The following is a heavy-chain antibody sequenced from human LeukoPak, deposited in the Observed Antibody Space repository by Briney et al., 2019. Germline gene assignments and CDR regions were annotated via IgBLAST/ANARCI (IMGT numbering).Heavy chain of an antibody. Sequence: SETLSLTCAVYGGSFSGYYWSWIRQTPGKGLEWIGEINHSGSTNYNPSLKSRVTMSVDTSKNQFSLKLSSVTAADTAVYYCARGGYSYGCRIGRLGYWGQGTLVTVSS. V-gene: IGHV4-34*01. CDR2: INHSGST. D-gene: IGHD5-18*01. CDR1: GGSFSGYY. J-gene: IGHJ4*02. CDR3: ARGGYSYGCRIGRLGY.